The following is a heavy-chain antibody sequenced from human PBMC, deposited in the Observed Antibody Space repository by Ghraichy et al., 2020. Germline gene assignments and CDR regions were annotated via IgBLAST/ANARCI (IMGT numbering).Heavy chain of an antibody. CDR1: GYTFTSYG. D-gene: IGHD3-22*01. CDR3: ARLDSSGYYYYYYYMDV. J-gene: IGHJ6*03. CDR2: ISAYNGNT. V-gene: IGHV1-18*01. Sequence: ASVKVSCKASGYTFTSYGISWVRQAPGQGLEWMGWISAYNGNTNYAQKLQGRVTMTTDTSTSTAYMELRSLRSDDTAVYYCARLDSSGYYYYYYYMDVWGKGTTVTVSS.